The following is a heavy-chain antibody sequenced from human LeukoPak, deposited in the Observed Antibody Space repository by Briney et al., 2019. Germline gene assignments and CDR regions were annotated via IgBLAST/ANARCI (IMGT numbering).Heavy chain of an antibody. D-gene: IGHD4-17*01. CDR3: ARQPTTGAYFDY. CDR2: IYVGDSDT. CDR1: GYSFSNYW. Sequence: GESLKISCKGSGYSFSNYWIGWVRQMTGKGLEWMGIIYVGDSDTSYSPSFQGPVTISADKSITTAYLQWSSLKASDTAMYYCARQPTTGAYFDYWGQGTLVTVSS. J-gene: IGHJ4*02. V-gene: IGHV5-51*01.